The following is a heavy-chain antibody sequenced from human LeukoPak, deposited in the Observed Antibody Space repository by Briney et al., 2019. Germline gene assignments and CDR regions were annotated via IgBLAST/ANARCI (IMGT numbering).Heavy chain of an antibody. J-gene: IGHJ4*02. CDR1: GFTFSSYA. CDR3: AGSGLPSYYFDY. D-gene: IGHD6-19*01. V-gene: IGHV3-23*01. Sequence: GVLRLSCAASGFTFSSYAMNWVRQAPGKGLEWVSAISGSGGSIYYADSVKGRFTFSRDNSKNTLYLQMNSLRDEDTAVYYCAGSGLPSYYFDYWGQGTLVTVSS. CDR2: ISGSGGSI.